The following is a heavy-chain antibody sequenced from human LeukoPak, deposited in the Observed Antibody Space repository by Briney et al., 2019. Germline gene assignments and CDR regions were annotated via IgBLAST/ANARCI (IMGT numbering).Heavy chain of an antibody. CDR1: GGSISNYY. CDR2: IYYSGNT. CDR3: ARVRYCSTNRCYDREFDN. D-gene: IGHD2-2*01. V-gene: IGHV4-59*01. Sequence: PPETLSLTCTVSGGSISNYYWSWIRQPPGKGLEWIGYIYYSGNTNYNPSLKSRVTISVDTSKNQFSLKLNSVTAADTAVYCCARVRYCSTNRCYDREFDNWGQGTLVTVSS. J-gene: IGHJ4*02.